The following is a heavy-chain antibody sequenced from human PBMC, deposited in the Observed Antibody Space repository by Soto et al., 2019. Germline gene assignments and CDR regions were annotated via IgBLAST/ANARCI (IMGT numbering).Heavy chain of an antibody. CDR3: ASLSFFLRYFDY. Sequence: QLQLQESGPGLVKPSETLSLTCTVSGGSISSSSYYWGWIRQPPGKGLEWIGSIYYSGSTYYNPSLKSRVTISVDTSKNQFSLKLSSVNAADTAVYYCASLSFFLRYFDYWGQGTLVTVSS. D-gene: IGHD3-10*01. CDR1: GGSISSSSYY. CDR2: IYYSGST. J-gene: IGHJ4*02. V-gene: IGHV4-39*01.